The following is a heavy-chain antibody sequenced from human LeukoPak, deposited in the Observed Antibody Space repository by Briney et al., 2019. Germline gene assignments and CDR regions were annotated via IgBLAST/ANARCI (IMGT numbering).Heavy chain of an antibody. CDR2: ISWNSGST. Sequence: PGGSLRLSCAASGFTFDDYAMHWVRQAPGKGLEWVSGISWNSGSTGYADSVKGRFTISRDNAKNSLYLQMNSLRAEDMALYYCAKGGFGVVIGYAFDIWGQGTMVTVSS. J-gene: IGHJ3*02. CDR1: GFTFDDYA. CDR3: AKGGFGVVIGYAFDI. V-gene: IGHV3-9*03. D-gene: IGHD3-3*01.